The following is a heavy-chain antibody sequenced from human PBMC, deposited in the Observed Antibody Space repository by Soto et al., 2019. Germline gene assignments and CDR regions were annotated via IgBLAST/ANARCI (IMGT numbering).Heavy chain of an antibody. CDR3: GIELTGDVVTIDY. Sequence: GGSLRLSCAASGFTFSSYAMSWVRQAPGKGLEWVSAISGSGGSTYYADSVKGRFTISRDNSKNTLYLQMNSLRAEDTAVYYCGIELTGDVVTIDYWGQGTLVTVSS. J-gene: IGHJ4*02. V-gene: IGHV3-23*01. D-gene: IGHD7-27*01. CDR2: ISGSGGST. CDR1: GFTFSSYA.